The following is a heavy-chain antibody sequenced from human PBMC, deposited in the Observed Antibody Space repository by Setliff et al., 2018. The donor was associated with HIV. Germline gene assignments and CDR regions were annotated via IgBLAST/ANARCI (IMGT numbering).Heavy chain of an antibody. CDR3: ARGGLRVRGAIDSFDY. CDR2: IHSGGTT. J-gene: IGHJ4*02. Sequence: PSETLSLTCTVSGGSISSSTYYWGWIRQPPGKGLEWIGRIHSGGTTNSNPSLKSRVTLSVDTSKNQFSLKLNSVTAADTAVYYCARGGLRVRGAIDSFDYWGQGTLVTVSS. D-gene: IGHD3-10*01. V-gene: IGHV4-39*07. CDR1: GGSISSSTYY.